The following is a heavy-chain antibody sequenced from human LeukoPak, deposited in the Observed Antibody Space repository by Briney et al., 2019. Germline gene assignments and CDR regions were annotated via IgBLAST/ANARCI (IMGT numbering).Heavy chain of an antibody. J-gene: IGHJ4*02. Sequence: SETLSLTCAVYGGSFSGYYWSWIRQPPGKGLEWIGEINHSGSTNYNPSLKSRVTISVDTSKNQFSLKLSSVTAADTAVYYCARASYYDFWSGYYPVIHYFDYWGQGTLVTVSS. V-gene: IGHV4-34*01. CDR3: ARASYYDFWSGYYPVIHYFDY. D-gene: IGHD3-3*01. CDR2: INHSGST. CDR1: GGSFSGYY.